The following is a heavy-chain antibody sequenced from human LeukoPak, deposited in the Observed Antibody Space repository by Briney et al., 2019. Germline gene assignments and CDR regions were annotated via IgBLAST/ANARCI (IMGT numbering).Heavy chain of an antibody. V-gene: IGHV4-39*02. CDR2: IYYSGST. J-gene: IGHJ4*02. Sequence: PSETLSLTCTVSGGSISSSSYYWGWIRQPPGKGLEWIGSIYYSGSTYYNPSLKSRVTISVDTSKNQFSLKLSSVTAADTAVYYCARDTAMVTADYWGQGTLVTVSS. D-gene: IGHD5-18*01. CDR1: GGSISSSSYY. CDR3: ARDTAMVTADY.